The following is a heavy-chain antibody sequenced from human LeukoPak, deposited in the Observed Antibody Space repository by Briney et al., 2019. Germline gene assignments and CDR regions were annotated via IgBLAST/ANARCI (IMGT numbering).Heavy chain of an antibody. D-gene: IGHD3-22*01. CDR1: GGFISSYY. CDR3: ARGSHYYDSSGYSFDY. J-gene: IGHJ4*02. V-gene: IGHV4-59*01. Sequence: SETLSLTCTVSGGFISSYYWSWIRQPPGKGLEWIGYIYYSGSTNYNPSLKSRITISLDTSKNQSSLKLSSVTAADTAVYYCARGSHYYDSSGYSFDYWGQGTLVTVSS. CDR2: IYYSGST.